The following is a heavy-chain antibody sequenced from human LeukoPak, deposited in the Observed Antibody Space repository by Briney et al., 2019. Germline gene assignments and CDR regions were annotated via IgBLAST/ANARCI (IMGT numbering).Heavy chain of an antibody. CDR2: ISYDGSSK. CDR3: ARARSSYGYGDAFDI. V-gene: IGHV3-30*04. J-gene: IGHJ3*02. D-gene: IGHD5-18*01. Sequence: PGGSLRLSCAASGFTFSTYAMHWVRQALGKGLEWVAVISYDGSSKYYADSVKGRFTISRDNSKNTLYLQMNSLRAEDTAVYYCARARSSYGYGDAFDIWGQGTMVTVSS. CDR1: GFTFSTYA.